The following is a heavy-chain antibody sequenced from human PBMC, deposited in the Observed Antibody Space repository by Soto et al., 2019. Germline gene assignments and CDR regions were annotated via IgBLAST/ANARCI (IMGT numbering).Heavy chain of an antibody. CDR2: ISAYNGNT. CDR3: ARIWKFAAPSGMDV. V-gene: IGHV1-18*04. CDR1: GYTFTSYG. J-gene: IGHJ6*02. Sequence: ASVKVSCKASGYTFTSYGISWVLQAPGQGLEWMGWISAYNGNTNYAQKLQGRVTMTTDTSTSTAYMELRSLRSDDTAVYYCARIWKFAAPSGMDVWGQGTTVTVSS. D-gene: IGHD3-3*01.